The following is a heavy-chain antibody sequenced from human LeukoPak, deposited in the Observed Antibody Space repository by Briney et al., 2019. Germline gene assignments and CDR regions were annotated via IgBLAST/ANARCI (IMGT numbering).Heavy chain of an antibody. CDR3: ARDPLHFYDSVGSSFDF. CDR1: GGSINSYY. V-gene: IGHV4-4*07. Sequence: SETLSLTCTVSGGSINSYYWSWIRQPAGRGLEWIGRIYTTGSTNYNPSVKSRVTMSVDTSKNQFSLKLSSVTAADTAVYYCARDPLHFYDSVGSSFDFWGQGTLVTVSS. J-gene: IGHJ4*02. CDR2: IYTTGST. D-gene: IGHD3-22*01.